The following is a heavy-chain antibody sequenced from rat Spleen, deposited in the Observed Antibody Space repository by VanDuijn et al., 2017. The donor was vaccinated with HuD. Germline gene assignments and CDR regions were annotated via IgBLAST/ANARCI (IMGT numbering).Heavy chain of an antibody. V-gene: IGHV5-31*01. J-gene: IGHJ2*01. Sequence: EVKLVESGGGLVQPGRSLKLSCVASGFTFNNYWMTWIRQAPGKGLEWVASISTGGGNTYYRDSVKGRFTISRDNAKSTLYLQMNSLRSEDTAAYYCTTGNNLFDYWGQGVMVTVSS. CDR2: ISTGGGNT. CDR1: GFTFNNYW. D-gene: IGHD1-10*01. CDR3: TTGNNLFDY.